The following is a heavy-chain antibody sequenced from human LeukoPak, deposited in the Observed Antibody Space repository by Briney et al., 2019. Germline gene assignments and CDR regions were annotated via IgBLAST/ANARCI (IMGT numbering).Heavy chain of an antibody. CDR3: ARDEETVAGLNGFDL. CDR1: QFAFSSYS. D-gene: IGHD6-19*01. Sequence: GGSLRLSCAASQFAFSSYSMNWFRQAPGKGLEWVASITSGSKYIFYADSVKGRFTISRDNAENSLFLQMNSLSAEDTGVYYCARDEETVAGLNGFDLWGQGTLVTVSS. V-gene: IGHV3-21*01. J-gene: IGHJ4*02. CDR2: ITSGSKYI.